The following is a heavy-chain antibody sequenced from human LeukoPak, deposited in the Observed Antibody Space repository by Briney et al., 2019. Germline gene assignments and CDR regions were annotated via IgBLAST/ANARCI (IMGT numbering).Heavy chain of an antibody. D-gene: IGHD2-15*01. Sequence: GGSLRLSCEGSGFTFSAYDLSWVRQAQGQGLEWVAAISRSGSTPYYTASVKGRFTISRDNSKNTLFLQMNSLSPEDTALYYCAKGPSSTISGGFNIWGQGTMVTVSS. CDR2: ISRSGSTP. CDR1: GFTFSAYD. V-gene: IGHV3-23*01. CDR3: AKGPSSTISGGFNI. J-gene: IGHJ3*02.